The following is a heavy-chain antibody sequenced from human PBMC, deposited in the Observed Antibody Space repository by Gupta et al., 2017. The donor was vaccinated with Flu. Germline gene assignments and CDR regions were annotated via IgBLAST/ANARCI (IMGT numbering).Heavy chain of an antibody. CDR2: ISISAGT. J-gene: IGHJ4*02. Sequence: EVLLVESGGGLFKPGGSLRLSVAASGSTFSSHAMSWVRKAPGRGLEWFSFISISAGTYYGAPGRGRFTISRENAKNSLYLQMSGLRDEDTAVYYCARGHWDNWGQGTLVTVSS. CDR3: ARGHWDN. V-gene: IGHV3-48*03. CDR1: GSTFSSHA.